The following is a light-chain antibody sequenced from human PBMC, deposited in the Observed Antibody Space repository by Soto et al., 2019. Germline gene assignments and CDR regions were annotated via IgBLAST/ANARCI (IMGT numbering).Light chain of an antibody. CDR3: QQYGSSPRT. CDR2: GAS. V-gene: IGKV3-20*01. J-gene: IGKJ1*01. CDR1: QSVSSN. Sequence: IVMPQSPATLSVSPGERATRSCRASQSVSSNLAWYQQKLGQAPRLLVYGASSRATGIPDRFSGSGSGTDFTLTINRLEPEDFAVYFCQQYGSSPRTFGLGTKVDIK.